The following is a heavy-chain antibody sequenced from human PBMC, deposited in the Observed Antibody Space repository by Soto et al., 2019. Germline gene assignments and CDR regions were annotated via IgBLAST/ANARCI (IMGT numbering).Heavy chain of an antibody. CDR2: IYYSGST. D-gene: IGHD2-2*01. V-gene: IGHV4-39*01. CDR3: ARHCSSTSCYSD. J-gene: IGHJ4*02. CDR1: GGSISSSSYY. Sequence: QLQLQESGPGLVKPSETLSLTCTVSGGSISSSSYYWGWIRQPPGKGLEWIGSIYYSGSTYYNPSLKSRVNISVDTSKNQFSLKLSSVTAADTAVYYCARHCSSTSCYSDWGQGTLVTVSS.